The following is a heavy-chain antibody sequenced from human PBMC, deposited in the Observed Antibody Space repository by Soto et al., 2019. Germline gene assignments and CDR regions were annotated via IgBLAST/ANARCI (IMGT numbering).Heavy chain of an antibody. CDR3: ARERPVYDFWSGYPPGGWFDP. J-gene: IGHJ5*02. CDR2: INAGNGNT. Sequence: ASVKVSCKASGYTFTSYAMHWVRQAPGQRLEWMGWINAGNGNTKYSQKFQGRVTITRDTSASTAYMELSSLRSEDTAVYYCARERPVYDFWSGYPPGGWFDPWGQGTLVTVSS. V-gene: IGHV1-3*01. D-gene: IGHD3-3*01. CDR1: GYTFTSYA.